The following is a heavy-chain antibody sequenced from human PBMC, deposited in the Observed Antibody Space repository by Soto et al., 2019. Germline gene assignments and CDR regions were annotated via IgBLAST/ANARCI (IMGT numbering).Heavy chain of an antibody. CDR3: ATKKDYDFWSTRWFDP. CDR2: FDPEDGET. V-gene: IGHV1-24*01. D-gene: IGHD3-3*01. J-gene: IGHJ5*02. Sequence: ASVKVSCKVSGYTLTELSIHWVRQAPGKGLEWMGGFDPEDGETIYAQKFQGRVTMTEDTSTDTAYMELSSLRSEDTAVYYCATKKDYDFWSTRWFDPWGQGTLVTVSS. CDR1: GYTLTELS.